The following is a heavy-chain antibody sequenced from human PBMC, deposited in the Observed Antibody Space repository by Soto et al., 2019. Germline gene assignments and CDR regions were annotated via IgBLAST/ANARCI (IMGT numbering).Heavy chain of an antibody. CDR3: AKSDGDRPEWELLDY. CDR2: ISGSGGST. D-gene: IGHD1-26*01. Sequence: GGSLRLSCAASGFTFSSYAMSWVRQAPGKGLEWVSAISGSGGSTYYADSVKGRFTISRDNSKNTLYLQMNSLRAEDTAVYYCAKSDGDRPEWELLDYWGQGTLVTVSS. J-gene: IGHJ4*02. V-gene: IGHV3-23*01. CDR1: GFTFSSYA.